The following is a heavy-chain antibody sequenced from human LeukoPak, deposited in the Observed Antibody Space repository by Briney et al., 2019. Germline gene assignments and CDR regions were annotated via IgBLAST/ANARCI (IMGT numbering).Heavy chain of an antibody. CDR2: ISSSSSYI. V-gene: IGHV3-21*01. J-gene: IGHJ3*02. CDR1: GFTFSSYS. CDR3: ARDLEGYGGKSSNAFDI. Sequence: GGSLRLSCAASGFTFSSYSMNWVRQAPGKGLEWVSSISSSSSYIYYADSVKGRFTISRDNAKNSLYLQMNSLRAEDTAVYYCARDLEGYGGKSSNAFDIWGQGTMVTVSS. D-gene: IGHD4-23*01.